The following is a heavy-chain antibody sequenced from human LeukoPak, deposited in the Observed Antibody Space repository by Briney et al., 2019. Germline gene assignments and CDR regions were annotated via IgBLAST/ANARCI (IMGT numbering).Heavy chain of an antibody. CDR1: GGTFSSYA. CDR3: ARDTPKITMVRGVIRFDP. V-gene: IGHV1-69*13. D-gene: IGHD3-10*01. CDR2: IIPIFGTA. J-gene: IGHJ5*02. Sequence: ASVKVSCKASGGTFSSYAISWVRQAPGQGLGWMGGIIPIFGTANYAQKFQGRVTVTADESTSTAYMELSSLRSEDTAVYYCARDTPKITMVRGVIRFDPWGQGTLVTVSS.